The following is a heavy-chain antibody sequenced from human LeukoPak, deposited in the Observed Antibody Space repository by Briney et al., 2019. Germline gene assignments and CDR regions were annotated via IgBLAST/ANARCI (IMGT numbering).Heavy chain of an antibody. Sequence: SGGSLRLSCLASGFSFGNYSMSWVRQAPGKGLQRVSQIRGTGGATWYAGFARDRFTISRDNSAKTLYMQMSGLRVEETAMYYCVKDPRDTYGTNWFVSWGQGTLLIVSS. CDR1: GFSFGNYS. D-gene: IGHD2-21*01. CDR2: IRGTGGAT. J-gene: IGHJ5*01. V-gene: IGHV3-23*01. CDR3: VKDPRDTYGTNWFVS.